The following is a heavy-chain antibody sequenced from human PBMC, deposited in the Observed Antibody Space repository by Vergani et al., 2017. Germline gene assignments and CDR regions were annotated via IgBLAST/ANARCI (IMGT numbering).Heavy chain of an antibody. CDR1: GYTFTSYY. CDR2: LNPTTGHT. D-gene: IGHD5-18*01. Sequence: QVQLVQSGAAVKKPGASVKVSCKASGYTFTSYYMHWVRQAPGQGLEWMGILNPTTGHTTSELKFMGRVDMTRDPSTDTSTRTVQMTLSSLRSEDTAVYYCARDTTDFGLWLAPFAYWGQGTLVTVS. CDR3: ARDTTDFGLWLAPFAY. J-gene: IGHJ4*02. V-gene: IGHV1-46*01.